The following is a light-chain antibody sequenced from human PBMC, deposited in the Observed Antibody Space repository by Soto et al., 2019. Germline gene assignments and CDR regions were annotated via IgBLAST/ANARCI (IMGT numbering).Light chain of an antibody. J-gene: IGKJ1*01. CDR1: QSISTR. Sequence: DIQMTQSPSTLSASVGDRVTITCRASQSISTRLAWYKQKPGKAPNLLIYDASSLEGGVPSRFSGSASGTEFTLAISSLQPDDFATDYCQQYNSYSTFGQGTKVDIK. CDR3: QQYNSYST. V-gene: IGKV1-5*01. CDR2: DAS.